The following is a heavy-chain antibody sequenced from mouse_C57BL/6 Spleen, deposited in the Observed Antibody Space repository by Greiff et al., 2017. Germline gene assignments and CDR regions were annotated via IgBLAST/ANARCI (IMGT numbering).Heavy chain of an antibody. CDR2: INPYNGGT. V-gene: IGHV1-19*01. CDR3: ARFDYDKDGYFDY. Sequence: DVQLQESGPVLVKPGASVKMSCKASGYTFTDYYMNWVKQSHGKSLEWIGVINPYNGGTSYNQKFKGKATLTVDKSSSTSYMELNSLTSEDSAVYYCARFDYDKDGYFDYWGQGTTLTVSS. CDR1: GYTFTDYY. J-gene: IGHJ2*01. D-gene: IGHD2-4*01.